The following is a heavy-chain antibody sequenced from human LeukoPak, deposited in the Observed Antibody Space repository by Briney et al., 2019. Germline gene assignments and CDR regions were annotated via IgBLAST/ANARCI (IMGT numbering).Heavy chain of an antibody. CDR3: AREMTTVTPLGY. Sequence: PGGSLRLSCAASGFTVSSNYMSWVRQAPGKGLEWVSVIYSGGSTYYADSVKGRFTISRDNSKNTLYLQMNSLRAEDTAVYYCAREMTTVTPLGYWGQGTLVTVSS. CDR1: GFTVSSNY. CDR2: IYSGGST. J-gene: IGHJ4*02. V-gene: IGHV3-53*01. D-gene: IGHD4-17*01.